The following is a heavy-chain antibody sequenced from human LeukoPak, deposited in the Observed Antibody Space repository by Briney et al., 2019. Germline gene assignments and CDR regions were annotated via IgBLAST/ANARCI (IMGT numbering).Heavy chain of an antibody. V-gene: IGHV3-21*01. CDR1: GFTFSGYT. Sequence: GGSLRLSCAASGFTFSGYTMNWVRQAPGKGLEWVSSISSSSSYIYYADSVKGRFTISRDNAKNSLYLQMNSLRAEDTAVYYRARDYYGSGSYYGDAFDIWGQGTMVTVSS. CDR3: ARDYYGSGSYYGDAFDI. CDR2: ISSSSSYI. J-gene: IGHJ3*02. D-gene: IGHD3-10*01.